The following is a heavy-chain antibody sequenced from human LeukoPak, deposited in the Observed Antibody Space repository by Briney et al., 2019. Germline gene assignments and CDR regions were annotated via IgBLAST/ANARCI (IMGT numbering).Heavy chain of an antibody. V-gene: IGHV3-33*01. Sequence: GRSLRLSCAASGFTFSNYGMHWVRQAPGKGLEWVALIWYDGSNKYYADSVKGRFTISRDNSKNTLYLQMNSLRAEDTAVYYCAGSYYNVFDYWGQGTLVTVSS. CDR2: IWYDGSNK. CDR3: AGSYYNVFDY. J-gene: IGHJ4*02. D-gene: IGHD3-10*01. CDR1: GFTFSNYG.